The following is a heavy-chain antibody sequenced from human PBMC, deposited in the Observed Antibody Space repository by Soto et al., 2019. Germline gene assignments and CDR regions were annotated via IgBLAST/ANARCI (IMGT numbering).Heavy chain of an antibody. CDR1: GFPFSSYG. V-gene: IGHV3-33*01. D-gene: IGHD3-22*01. CDR2: IWSDGSNE. Sequence: GGSLRLSCAASGFPFSSYGMHWVRQAPGKGLEWVAVIWSDGSNEYYADSVKGRFTISRDNSKNTLYLQMNSLRAEDTAVYYCARVSDTSGYYPYFDYWGQGILVTVSS. J-gene: IGHJ4*02. CDR3: ARVSDTSGYYPYFDY.